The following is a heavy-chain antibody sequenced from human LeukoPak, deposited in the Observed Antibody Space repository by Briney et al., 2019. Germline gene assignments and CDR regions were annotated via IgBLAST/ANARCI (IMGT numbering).Heavy chain of an antibody. Sequence: SVKVSCKASGGTFSSYAISWVRQAPGQGLEWMGGIIPIFGTANYAQKFQGRVTITADESTSTAYMELSSLRSEDTAVYYCARGPGTIFGVVSPYYMDVWGKGTTVTVSS. CDR1: GGTFSSYA. CDR2: IIPIFGTA. J-gene: IGHJ6*03. CDR3: ARGPGTIFGVVSPYYMDV. V-gene: IGHV1-69*01. D-gene: IGHD3-3*01.